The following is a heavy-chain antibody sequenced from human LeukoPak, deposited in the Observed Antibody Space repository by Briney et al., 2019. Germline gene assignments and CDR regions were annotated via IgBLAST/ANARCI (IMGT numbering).Heavy chain of an antibody. Sequence: ASVKVSCKASGYTFPSYGISWVRQAPGQGLEWMGWISVYNGNTNYAQKFRGRVTMTTDTSTKTAYMELRSLRFDDTAVYYCVGSQWSSWFFDYWGQGILVTGSS. D-gene: IGHD6-13*01. CDR3: VGSQWSSWFFDY. CDR1: GYTFPSYG. CDR2: ISVYNGNT. V-gene: IGHV1-18*01. J-gene: IGHJ4*02.